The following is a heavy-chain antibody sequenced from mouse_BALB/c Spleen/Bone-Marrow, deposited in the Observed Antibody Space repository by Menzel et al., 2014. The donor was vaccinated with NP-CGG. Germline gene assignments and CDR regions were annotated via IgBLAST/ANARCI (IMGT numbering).Heavy chain of an antibody. CDR2: IWGDGNT. CDR3: ARVYYDYDWWYFDV. D-gene: IGHD2-4*01. J-gene: IGHJ1*01. Sequence: VMLVESGPGLVAPSQSLSITCTVSGFSLTGYGVNWVRQPPGKGLEWLGMIWGDGNTHYNSDLKSRLSISKDNSKSQVFLKMNSLQTDDTARYYCARVYYDYDWWYFDVWGAGTTVTVSS. CDR1: GFSLTGYG. V-gene: IGHV2-6-7*01.